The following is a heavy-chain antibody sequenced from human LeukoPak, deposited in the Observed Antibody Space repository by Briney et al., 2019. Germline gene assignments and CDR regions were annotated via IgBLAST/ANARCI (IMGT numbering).Heavy chain of an antibody. D-gene: IGHD3-3*01. CDR1: GFTFYDYG. CDR2: INWNGGST. Sequence: GGSLRLSCAASGFTFYDYGMSWVRQAPGKGLEWVSGINWNGGSTGYADSVKGRFTISRDNAKNSLYLQMNSLRAEDTALYHCARVRAIFGVRGAFDIRGQGTMVTVSS. CDR3: ARVRAIFGVRGAFDI. J-gene: IGHJ3*02. V-gene: IGHV3-20*01.